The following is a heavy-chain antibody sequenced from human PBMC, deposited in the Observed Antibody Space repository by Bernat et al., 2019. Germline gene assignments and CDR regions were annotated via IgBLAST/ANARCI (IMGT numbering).Heavy chain of an antibody. CDR2: IYYIGTT. CDR1: GGSISSNY. D-gene: IGHD5-18*01. J-gene: IGHJ4*02. CDR3: ARGYSYGRVHFDY. V-gene: IGHV4-59*01. Sequence: QVQLQESGPGLVKPSETLSLTCTVSGGSISSNYWSWIRQPPGKGLEWIGYIYYIGTTKYNPSLKSRVTILVDTSKNQFSLKLSSVTAADTAVYSCARGYSYGRVHFDYWGPGTLVTVSS.